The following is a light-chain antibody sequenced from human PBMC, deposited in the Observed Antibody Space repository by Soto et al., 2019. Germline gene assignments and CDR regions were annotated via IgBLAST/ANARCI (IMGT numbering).Light chain of an antibody. CDR2: DAS. CDR3: QHRSSWPLT. V-gene: IGKV3-11*01. J-gene: IGKJ4*01. Sequence: EVVLTQSPATLSLSPGERATLSCRASQSVRRFLTWYQQKPGQAPRLLVYDASNRAAGVPARFSGSGSETDFTLTISSLEPEDFAVYYCQHRSSWPLTFGGGTKVDI. CDR1: QSVRRF.